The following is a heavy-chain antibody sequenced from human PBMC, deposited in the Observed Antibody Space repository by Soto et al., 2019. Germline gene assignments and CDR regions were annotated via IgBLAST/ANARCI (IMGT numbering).Heavy chain of an antibody. V-gene: IGHV1-18*01. Sequence: ASVKSSCKTSGYTFSNFGITLVRHAPGQPLEWLGWISLYSDGTNYAQKFQGRVSMTTDTSTTTAYMELRSLRSDDTAVYYCARLVPAADAWFGPWGQGTLLTVSS. J-gene: IGHJ5*02. CDR3: ARLVPAADAWFGP. CDR1: GYTFSNFG. CDR2: ISLYSDGT. D-gene: IGHD2-2*01.